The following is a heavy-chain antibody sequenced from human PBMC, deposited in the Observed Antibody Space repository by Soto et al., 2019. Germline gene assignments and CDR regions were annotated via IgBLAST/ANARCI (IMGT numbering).Heavy chain of an antibody. CDR3: AHRTGFGY. CDR2: ISGSGGGT. J-gene: IGHJ4*02. CDR1: GYTFSGFD. Sequence: EVQLWESGGGLVQPGGSLRLSCADSGYTFSGFDMSWVRPAPGKGLEWVSTISGSGGGTNYADSVKGRFTISRDSSTYTVYLQMNSARVEAPAVYYCAHRTGFGYWGLGSLVTVTS. V-gene: IGHV3-23*01.